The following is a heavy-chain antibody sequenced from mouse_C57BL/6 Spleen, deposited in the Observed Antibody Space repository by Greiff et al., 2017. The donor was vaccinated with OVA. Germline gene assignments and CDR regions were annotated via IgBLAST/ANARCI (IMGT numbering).Heavy chain of an antibody. Sequence: QVQLQQSGPGLVQPSQSLSITCTVSGFSFTSYGVHWVRQSPGKGLEWLGVIWSGGSTDYNAAFMSRLSITKDNSKSQVFFKMNSLQADDTAIYYGAKNAGDYSNSWFAYWGQGTLVTVSA. CDR2: IWSGGST. CDR3: AKNAGDYSNSWFAY. CDR1: GFSFTSYG. V-gene: IGHV2-5*01. J-gene: IGHJ3*01. D-gene: IGHD2-5*01.